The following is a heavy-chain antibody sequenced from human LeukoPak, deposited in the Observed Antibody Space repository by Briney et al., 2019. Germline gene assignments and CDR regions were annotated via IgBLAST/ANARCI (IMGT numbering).Heavy chain of an antibody. V-gene: IGHV1-8*03. Sequence: APVKVSCKASGYTFTSYDINWVRQATGQGLEWMGWMNPNSGNTGYAQQFQGRVTITRNTSISTAYMELSSLGSEDTAVYYCARSHDYSNTDWGQGTLVTVSS. CDR2: MNPNSGNT. CDR1: GYTFTSYD. CDR3: ARSHDYSNTD. D-gene: IGHD4-11*01. J-gene: IGHJ4*02.